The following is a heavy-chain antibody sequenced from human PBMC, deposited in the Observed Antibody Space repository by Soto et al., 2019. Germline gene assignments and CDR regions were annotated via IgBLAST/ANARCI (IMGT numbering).Heavy chain of an antibody. D-gene: IGHD3-22*01. CDR3: TTGGGYYYDSSGYYYNYYYGMDV. CDR2: IKSKTDGGTT. Sequence: LRLSCAASGFTFSNAWMSWVRQAPGKGLEWVGRIKSKTDGGTTDYAAPVKGRFTISRDDSKNTLYLQMNSLKTEDTAVYYCTTGGGYYYDSSGYYYNYYYGMDVWGQGTTVTVSS. V-gene: IGHV3-15*01. J-gene: IGHJ6*02. CDR1: GFTFSNAW.